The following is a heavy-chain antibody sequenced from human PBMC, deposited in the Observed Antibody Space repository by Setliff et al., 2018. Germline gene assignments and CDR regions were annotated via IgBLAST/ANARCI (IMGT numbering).Heavy chain of an antibody. V-gene: IGHV4-4*07. J-gene: IGHJ4*02. Sequence: SETLSLTCTVSGGSVRGYYWSWIRQPAGKGLEWIGRIYADGSTNYNPSLKSRVTMSIDTSKNQFFLEVRSVTAADTAVYYCARDRGSNNSPEDFDYWGLGTLVTVSS. CDR2: IYADGST. CDR1: GGSVRGYY. CDR3: ARDRGSNNSPEDFDY. D-gene: IGHD1-20*01.